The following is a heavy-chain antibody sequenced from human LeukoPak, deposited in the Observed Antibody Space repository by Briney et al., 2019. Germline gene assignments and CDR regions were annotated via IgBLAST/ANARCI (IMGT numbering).Heavy chain of an antibody. CDR2: INTNTGNP. J-gene: IGHJ6*03. CDR3: ARGYGSGSYLLYYYYYMDV. CDR1: GYTFTSYA. V-gene: IGHV7-4-1*02. D-gene: IGHD3-10*01. Sequence: ASVKVSCKASGYTFTSYAMNWVRQAPGQGLEWMGWINTNTGNPTYAQGFTGRFVFSLDTSVSTAYLQISSLKAEDTAVYYCARGYGSGSYLLYYYYYMDVWGKGTTVTVSS.